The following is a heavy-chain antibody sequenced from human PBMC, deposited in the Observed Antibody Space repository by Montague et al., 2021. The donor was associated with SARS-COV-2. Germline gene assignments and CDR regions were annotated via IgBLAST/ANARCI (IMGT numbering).Heavy chain of an antibody. Sequence: SETLSLTCTVSGGSISGYYWSWIRQSAGKGLEWIGYIYYSGSTKYNPFLESRVTVSVDRSKNQVSLKLSSVTPADTAVYYCARLLRSCSNGVCRTYYYYAMDVWGQGTTVTVSS. V-gene: IGHV4-59*01. CDR3: ARLLRSCSNGVCRTYYYYAMDV. CDR1: GGSISGYY. J-gene: IGHJ6*02. D-gene: IGHD2-8*01. CDR2: IYYSGST.